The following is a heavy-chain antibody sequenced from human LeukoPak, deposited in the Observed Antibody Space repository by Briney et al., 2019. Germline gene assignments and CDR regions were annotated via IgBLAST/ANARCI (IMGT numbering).Heavy chain of an antibody. CDR1: GSIFSSND. Sequence: GASVKVSCKASGSIFSSNDINWVRQAAGQGLEWMGWMNPNSGDTGYTQKFQGRVAMTRSTSITTAYMELSSLRSEDTAVYYCARGPFGSGSFLDYWGQGTLVTVSS. V-gene: IGHV1-8*01. J-gene: IGHJ4*02. CDR3: ARGPFGSGSFLDY. D-gene: IGHD3-10*01. CDR2: MNPNSGDT.